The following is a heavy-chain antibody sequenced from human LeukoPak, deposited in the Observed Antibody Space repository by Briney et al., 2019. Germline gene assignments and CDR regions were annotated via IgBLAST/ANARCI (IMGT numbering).Heavy chain of an antibody. D-gene: IGHD2-2*01. Sequence: GGSLRLSCAAYGISFSTSGMHWVRKAPAKGLEGVGIISYDGSNKYYADSVKGRLTISRDNSKNTLYLQMNSLRAEDTAVYYCARDYAYCSSTSCYVNYYYYGMDVWGQGTTVTVSS. CDR3: ARDYAYCSSTSCYVNYYYYGMDV. CDR1: GISFSTSG. CDR2: ISYDGSNK. V-gene: IGHV3-30*03. J-gene: IGHJ6*02.